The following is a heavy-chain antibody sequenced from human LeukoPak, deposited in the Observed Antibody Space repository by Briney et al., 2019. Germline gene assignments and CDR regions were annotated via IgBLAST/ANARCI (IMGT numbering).Heavy chain of an antibody. CDR3: ATPPLRWLVKGGYYFDY. CDR2: FDPEDGET. CDR1: GYTLTELS. J-gene: IGHJ4*02. D-gene: IGHD6-19*01. V-gene: IGHV1-24*01. Sequence: ASVKVSCKVSGYTLTELSMHWVRQAPGKGLEWMGGFDPEDGETIYAQKFQGRVTMTEDTSTDTAYVELSSLRSEDTAVYYCATPPLRWLVKGGYYFDYWGQGTLVTVSS.